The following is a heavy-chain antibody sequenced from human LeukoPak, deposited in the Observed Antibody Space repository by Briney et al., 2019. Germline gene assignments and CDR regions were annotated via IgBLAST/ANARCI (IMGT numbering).Heavy chain of an antibody. Sequence: ARGSLRLSCVASGLPLGDFAMHWVRQAPGQGLEWVSLISVVGVSTFFADTVKGRISISRDNSKNSLFLEMSSLRTEDTAMYYCARESGKFDYWGQGTLVAVSS. J-gene: IGHJ4*02. CDR3: ARESGKFDY. V-gene: IGHV3-43*02. CDR1: GLPLGDFA. CDR2: ISVVGVST.